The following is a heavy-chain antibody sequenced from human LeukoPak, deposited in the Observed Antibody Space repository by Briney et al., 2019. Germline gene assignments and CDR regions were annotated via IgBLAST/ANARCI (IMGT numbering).Heavy chain of an antibody. Sequence: GGSLRLSCAASGFTFSSHWMSWVRQAPGKGLEWVANIKQDGSARSCVDSVKGRFTISRDNAKNSLYLQMNSLRAEDTAVYYCARDPIVVVTAGGYFDYWGQGTLVTVSS. V-gene: IGHV3-7*01. CDR3: ARDPIVVVTAGGYFDY. CDR1: GFTFSSHW. J-gene: IGHJ4*02. D-gene: IGHD2-21*02. CDR2: IKQDGSAR.